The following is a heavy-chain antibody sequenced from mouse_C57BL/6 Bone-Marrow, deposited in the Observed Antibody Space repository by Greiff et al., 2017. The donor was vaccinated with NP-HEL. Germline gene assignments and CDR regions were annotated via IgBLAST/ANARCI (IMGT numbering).Heavy chain of an antibody. CDR3: ARNSGSSYYFDY. CDR2: IDPSDSET. V-gene: IGHV1-52*01. CDR1: GYTFTSYW. D-gene: IGHD1-1*01. Sequence: QVQLKQPGAELVRPGSSVKLSCKASGYTFTSYWMHWVKQRPIQGLEWIGNIDPSDSETHYNQKFKDKATLTADKSSSTAYIPLSSLTSQDSTVYNCARNSGSSYYFDYWGQGTTLTGSS. J-gene: IGHJ2*01.